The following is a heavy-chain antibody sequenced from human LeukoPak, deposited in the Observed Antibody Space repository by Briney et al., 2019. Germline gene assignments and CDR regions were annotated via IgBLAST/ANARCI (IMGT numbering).Heavy chain of an antibody. D-gene: IGHD6-19*01. CDR1: GGSISSYY. V-gene: IGHV4-59*01. CDR3: ASGIAVAGTWVGYGMDV. Sequence: PSETLSLTCTVSGGSISSYYWSRIRQPPGKGLEWIGYIYYSGSTNYNPSLKSRVTISVDTSKNQFSLKLSSVTAADTAVYYCASGIAVAGTWVGYGMDVWGQGTTVTVSS. J-gene: IGHJ6*02. CDR2: IYYSGST.